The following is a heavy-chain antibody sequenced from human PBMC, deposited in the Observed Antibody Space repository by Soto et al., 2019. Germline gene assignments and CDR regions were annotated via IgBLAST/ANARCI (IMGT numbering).Heavy chain of an antibody. V-gene: IGHV4-30-4*01. CDR1: GGSISNGDYY. J-gene: IGHJ3*02. CDR3: ARALRSAYDI. CDR2: IYYSGTT. D-gene: IGHD3-9*01. Sequence: PSETLSLTCTASGGSISNGDYYWSWIRQPPGKGLECIGYIYYSGTTYYNPSLKSRVTISVDTSKNQFSLKLSSVTAADTAVYYCARALRSAYDIWGQGTMVTVSS.